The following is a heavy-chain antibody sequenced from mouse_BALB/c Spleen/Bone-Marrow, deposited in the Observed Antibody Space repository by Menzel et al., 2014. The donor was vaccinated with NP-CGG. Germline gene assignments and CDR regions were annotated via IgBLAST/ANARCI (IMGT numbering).Heavy chain of an antibody. Sequence: ESGPGLVAPSQSLSITCTVSGFSLTGYGVNWVRQPPGKGPEWLGMIWGDGSTDYNSALKSRLSISMDNSKSQVFLKMNSLQTDDTARYYCASSTMITTGFAYWGQGTLVTVSA. D-gene: IGHD2-4*01. V-gene: IGHV2-6-7*01. CDR3: ASSTMITTGFAY. J-gene: IGHJ3*01. CDR1: GFSLTGYG. CDR2: IWGDGST.